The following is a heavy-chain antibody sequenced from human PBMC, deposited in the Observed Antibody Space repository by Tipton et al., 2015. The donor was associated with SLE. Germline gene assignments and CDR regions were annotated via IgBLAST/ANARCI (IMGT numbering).Heavy chain of an antibody. D-gene: IGHD3-16*02. CDR3: ARGRVDYIRGSYRPSSFDY. CDR2: IHDSGSS. V-gene: IGHV4-34*01. J-gene: IGHJ4*02. CDR1: GASISSYY. Sequence: TLSLTCSVSGASISSYYWSWIRQSPGKGLEWIGDIHDSGSSNYNPSLKSRVTISVDTSKNQISLNLSSVTAADTAVYYCARGRVDYIRGSYRPSSFDYWGQGTQVTVSS.